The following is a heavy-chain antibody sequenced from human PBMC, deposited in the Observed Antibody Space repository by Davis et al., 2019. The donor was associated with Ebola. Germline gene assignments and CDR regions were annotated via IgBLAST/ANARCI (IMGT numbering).Heavy chain of an antibody. Sequence: PGGSLRLSCAASGFTFSDYYMSWIRQAPGKGLEWVSYISSSSSYTNYADSVKGRFTISRDNAKNSLYLQMNSLRAEDTAVYYCARVDRYYDFWSGSDAFDIWGQGTMVTVSS. D-gene: IGHD3-3*01. V-gene: IGHV3-11*06. CDR1: GFTFSDYY. J-gene: IGHJ3*02. CDR3: ARVDRYYDFWSGSDAFDI. CDR2: ISSSSSYT.